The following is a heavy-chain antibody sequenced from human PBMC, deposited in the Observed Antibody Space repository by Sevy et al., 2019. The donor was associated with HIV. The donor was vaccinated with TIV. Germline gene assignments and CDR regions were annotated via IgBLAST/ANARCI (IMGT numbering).Heavy chain of an antibody. J-gene: IGHJ4*02. CDR1: GGTFSSYA. V-gene: IGHV1-69*13. Sequence: ASVKVSCKASGGTFSSYAISWVRQAPGQGLEWMGGIIPIFGTANYAQKFQGRVTITADESTSTAYMGLSSLRSEDTAVYYCARGGSNYAFDYWGQGTLVTVSS. D-gene: IGHD4-4*01. CDR2: IIPIFGTA. CDR3: ARGGSNYAFDY.